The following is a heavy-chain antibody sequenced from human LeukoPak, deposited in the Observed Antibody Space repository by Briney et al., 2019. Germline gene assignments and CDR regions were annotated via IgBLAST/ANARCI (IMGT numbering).Heavy chain of an antibody. J-gene: IGHJ4*02. Sequence: GGSLRLSCAASGFTFSSYWVSWVRQAPGKGLEWVANIKQDGSEKYYVDSVKGRFTISRDNAKNSLYLQMNSLRAEDTAVYYCARDRLRGEVATIPFYWGQGTLVTVSS. D-gene: IGHD5-12*01. V-gene: IGHV3-7*04. CDR3: ARDRLRGEVATIPFY. CDR1: GFTFSSYW. CDR2: IKQDGSEK.